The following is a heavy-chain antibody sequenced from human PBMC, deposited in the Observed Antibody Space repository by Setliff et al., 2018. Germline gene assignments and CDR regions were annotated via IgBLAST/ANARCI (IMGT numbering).Heavy chain of an antibody. Sequence: PGGSLRLSCAASGFSFIDTYMYWVRQAPGKGLEWVAYIRFDGSHEYYGDSVKGRFTISRDISTNTLYLQMNSLRAEDAAVYYCAKSVTMIVPGAFDIRGQGTKVTVSS. J-gene: IGHJ3*02. CDR2: IRFDGSHE. D-gene: IGHD3-22*01. V-gene: IGHV3-30*02. CDR3: AKSVTMIVPGAFDI. CDR1: GFSFIDTY.